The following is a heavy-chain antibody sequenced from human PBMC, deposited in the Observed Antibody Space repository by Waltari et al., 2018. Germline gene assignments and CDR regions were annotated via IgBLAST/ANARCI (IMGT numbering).Heavy chain of an antibody. D-gene: IGHD4-17*01. CDR3: AKDLDGDWIEAFYFDY. CDR1: GFSFKDFP. J-gene: IGHJ4*02. V-gene: IGHV3-23*01. CDR2: ISGSCRTA. Sequence: EVQLLESGGTSQQPGGSLRLSCSASGFSFKDFPMTWVRQAPGKGLEWVALISGSCRTAFYADAVKGCFTISRDNYRNTLYLQMSGLRAADTAFYYCAKDLDGDWIEAFYFDYWGRGTLVTV.